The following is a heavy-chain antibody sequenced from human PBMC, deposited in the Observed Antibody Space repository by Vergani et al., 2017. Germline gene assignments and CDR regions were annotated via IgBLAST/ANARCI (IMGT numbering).Heavy chain of an antibody. CDR2: IRSKAYGGTT. Sequence: EVQLVESGGGLVQPGRSLRLSCTASGFTFGDYAMSWVRQAPGKGLEWVGFIRSKAYGGTTEYAASVKGRFTISRDDSKSIAYLQMNSLKTEDTAVYYCTRGRRIVVVPVAYYYYGMDVWGQGTTVTVSS. J-gene: IGHJ6*02. V-gene: IGHV3-49*04. CDR3: TRGRRIVVVPVAYYYYGMDV. D-gene: IGHD2-2*01. CDR1: GFTFGDYA.